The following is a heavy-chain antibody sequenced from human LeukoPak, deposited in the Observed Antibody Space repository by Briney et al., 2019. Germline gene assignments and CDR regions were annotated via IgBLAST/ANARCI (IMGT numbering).Heavy chain of an antibody. D-gene: IGHD6-13*01. J-gene: IGHJ4*02. V-gene: IGHV4-4*07. CDR2: IYTSGST. CDR1: GGSISSYY. CDR3: ARRGSSGGLFDY. Sequence: SETLSLTCTVSGGSISSYYWSWIRQPAGKGLEWIGRIYTSGSTNYNPSLKSRVTISVDTSKNQFSLKLSSVTAADTAVYYCARRGSSGGLFDYWGQGTLVTVSS.